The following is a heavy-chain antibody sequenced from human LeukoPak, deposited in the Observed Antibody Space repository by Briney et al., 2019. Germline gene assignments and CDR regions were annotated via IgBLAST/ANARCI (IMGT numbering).Heavy chain of an antibody. D-gene: IGHD1-26*01. CDR3: ARVIGGVGANFDY. CDR1: GGSISSGGYY. J-gene: IGHJ4*02. CDR2: IYHSGST. Sequence: PSETLSLTCTVSGGSISSGGYYWSWIRQPPGKGLEWIGYIYHSGSTYYNPSLKSRVTISVDRSKNQFSLKLSSVTAADTAVYYCARVIGGVGANFDYWGQGTLVTVSS. V-gene: IGHV4-30-2*01.